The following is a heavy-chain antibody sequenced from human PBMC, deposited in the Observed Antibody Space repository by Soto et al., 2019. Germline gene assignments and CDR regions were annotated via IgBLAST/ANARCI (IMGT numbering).Heavy chain of an antibody. CDR1: GFTFSSYS. CDR2: ISSSSSTI. D-gene: IGHD6-13*01. J-gene: IGHJ5*02. CDR3: AREYSSWGYNWFDP. V-gene: IGHV3-48*01. Sequence: HPGGSLRLSCAASGFTFSSYSMNWVRQAPGKGLEWVSYISSSSSTIYYADSVKGRFTISRDNAKNSLYLQMNSLRAEDTAVYYCAREYSSWGYNWFDPWGQGTLVTVSS.